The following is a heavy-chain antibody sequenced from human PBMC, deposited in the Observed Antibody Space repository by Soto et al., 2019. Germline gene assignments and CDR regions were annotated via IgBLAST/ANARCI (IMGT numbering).Heavy chain of an antibody. D-gene: IGHD2-15*01. CDR1: GGSISSYY. CDR3: ARVGGYCSGGSCYDGWFDP. CDR2: IYTSGST. J-gene: IGHJ5*02. V-gene: IGHV4-4*07. Sequence: LSLTCTVSGGSISSYYWSWIRQPAGKGQEWIGRIYTSGSTNYNPSLKSRVTMSVDTSKNQFSLKLSSVTAADTAVYYCARVGGYCSGGSCYDGWFDPWGQGTPVTVSS.